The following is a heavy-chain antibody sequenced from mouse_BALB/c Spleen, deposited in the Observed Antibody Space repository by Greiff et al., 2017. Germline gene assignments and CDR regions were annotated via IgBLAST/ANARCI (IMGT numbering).Heavy chain of an antibody. D-gene: IGHD1-1*01. CDR2: INSNGGST. CDR1: GFTFSSYG. Sequence: EVKVVESGGGLVQPGGSLKLSCAASGFTFSSYGMSWVRQTPDKRLELVATINSNGGSTYYPDSVKGRFTISRDNAKNTLYLQMSSLKSEDTAMYYCARIGGYGPWFAYWGQGTLVTVSA. CDR3: ARIGGYGPWFAY. J-gene: IGHJ3*01. V-gene: IGHV5-6-3*01.